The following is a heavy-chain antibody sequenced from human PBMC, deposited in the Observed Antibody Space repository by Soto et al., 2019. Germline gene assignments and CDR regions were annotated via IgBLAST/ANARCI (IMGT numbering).Heavy chain of an antibody. CDR2: IWYDGSNK. V-gene: IGHV3-33*01. J-gene: IGHJ6*02. D-gene: IGHD3-10*01. Sequence: QVQLVESGGGVVQPGRSLRLSCAASGFTFSSYGMHWVRQAPGKGLEWVAVIWYDGSNKYYADSVKGRFTISRDNSKNTXXLQMNSLRAEDTAVYYCARDEAYYYGSGRSYGMDVWGQGTTVTVSS. CDR1: GFTFSSYG. CDR3: ARDEAYYYGSGRSYGMDV.